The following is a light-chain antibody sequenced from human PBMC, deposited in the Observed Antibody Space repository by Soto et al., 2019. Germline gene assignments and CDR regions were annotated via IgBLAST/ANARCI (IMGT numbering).Light chain of an antibody. CDR3: AAWDDSLNGFYV. V-gene: IGLV1-44*01. CDR1: SSNIGSNT. J-gene: IGLJ1*01. CDR2: SKN. Sequence: QAVVTQPPSASGTPGQRVTISCSGSSSNIGSNTVNWYQQLPGTAPKLLIYSKNQRPSGVPDRFSGSKSGTSASLAISGLQFEDEADYYCAAWDDSLNGFYVFGTGTQLPVL.